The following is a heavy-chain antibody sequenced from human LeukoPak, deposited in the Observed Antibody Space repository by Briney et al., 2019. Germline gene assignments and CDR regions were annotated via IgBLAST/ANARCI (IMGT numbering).Heavy chain of an antibody. CDR2: ISGSNGNT. CDR3: ARGPPYGSGKFGPFDY. J-gene: IGHJ4*02. Sequence: ASVKVSCKASSYTFTRYGISWVRQAPGQGLEWMGWISGSNGNTNYAQKFQGRVSMTADTSTSTAYMELRSLRSDDTAVYYCARGPPYGSGKFGPFDYWGQGSLVTVSS. V-gene: IGHV1-18*01. CDR1: SYTFTRYG. D-gene: IGHD3-10*01.